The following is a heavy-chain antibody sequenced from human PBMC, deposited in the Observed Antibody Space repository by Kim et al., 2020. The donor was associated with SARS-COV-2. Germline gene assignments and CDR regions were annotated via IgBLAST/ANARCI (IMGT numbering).Heavy chain of an antibody. D-gene: IGHD1-26*01. CDR3: VKVGFGPLVGQDYFDN. Sequence: GGSLRLSCAASGFTFNSHAMNWVRQAPGKGPEWVSAISGSGDRTYYGDSVKGRFITSRDNSENTLHLQMNSLKAEDTAIYYCVKVGFGPLVGQDYFDNWGQGTLVTVSS. V-gene: IGHV3-23*01. J-gene: IGHJ4*02. CDR2: ISGSGDRT. CDR1: GFTFNSHA.